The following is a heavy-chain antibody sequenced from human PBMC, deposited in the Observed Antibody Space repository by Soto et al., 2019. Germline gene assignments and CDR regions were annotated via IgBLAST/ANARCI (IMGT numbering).Heavy chain of an antibody. CDR1: GFTFSGYW. V-gene: IGHV3-7*03. D-gene: IGHD6-25*01. CDR2: INRDGSEE. J-gene: IGHJ5*02. Sequence: SGFTFSGYWMSWVRQAPGKGLGWVANINRDGSEEHYVDSVKDRFTISRDNAKNSVYLQMDRLRGDDSAVYYCARDPGPRSASIRGLGWFDPWGQGTLVTVSS. CDR3: ARDPGPRSASIRGLGWFDP.